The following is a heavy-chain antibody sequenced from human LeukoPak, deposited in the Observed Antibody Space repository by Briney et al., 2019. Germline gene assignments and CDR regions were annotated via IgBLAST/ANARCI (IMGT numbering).Heavy chain of an antibody. Sequence: PGGSLRLSCAASGFTFSSYSMNWVRQAPGKGLEWVSYISSSSSTIYYADSVKGRFTISRDNAKNSLYLQMNSLRAEDTAVYYCARGTYGDYVVGFDYWGQGTLVTVSS. D-gene: IGHD4-17*01. CDR1: GFTFSSYS. CDR2: ISSSSSTI. V-gene: IGHV3-48*01. CDR3: ARGTYGDYVVGFDY. J-gene: IGHJ4*02.